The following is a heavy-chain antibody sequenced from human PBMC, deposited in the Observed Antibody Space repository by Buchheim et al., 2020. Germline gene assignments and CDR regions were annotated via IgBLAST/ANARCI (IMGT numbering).Heavy chain of an antibody. D-gene: IGHD2-2*01. CDR1: GIIFSTYA. J-gene: IGHJ6*02. V-gene: IGHV3-23*01. CDR3: AKATLGSVVARLYYYGMDA. CDR2: ISGSGDDT. Sequence: EVQLLESGGGVVQPGGSLRLSCAAPGIIFSTYAMSWVRQAPGKGLEWVSIISGSGDDTSYADSVKGRFTISRDNSKNTLYLQMNSLRAEDTAVYYCAKATLGSVVARLYYYGMDAWGQGTT.